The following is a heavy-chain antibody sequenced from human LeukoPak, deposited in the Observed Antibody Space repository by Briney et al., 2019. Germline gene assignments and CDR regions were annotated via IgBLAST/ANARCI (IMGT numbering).Heavy chain of an antibody. J-gene: IGHJ4*02. CDR3: AKDSYGDYNFDY. CDR1: GFTFSSYA. D-gene: IGHD4-17*01. V-gene: IGHV3-23*01. Sequence: GGSLRLSCAASGFTFSSYAMSWVRQAPGKGLEWVSAISGSGGSTYYADSVKGRFTISRDSSKNTLYLQMNSLRAEDTAVYYCAKDSYGDYNFDYWGQGTLVTVSS. CDR2: ISGSGGST.